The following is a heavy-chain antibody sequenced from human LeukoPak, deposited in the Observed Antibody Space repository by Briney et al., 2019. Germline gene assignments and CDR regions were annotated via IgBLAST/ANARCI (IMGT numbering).Heavy chain of an antibody. CDR1: GYTFTSYD. J-gene: IGHJ5*02. CDR3: ARPRYPNYYGSGSYYNLNWFDP. D-gene: IGHD3-10*01. V-gene: IGHV1-8*03. Sequence: RASVKVSCKASGYTFTSYDINWVRQATGQGLEWMGWMNPNSGNTGYAQKFQGRVTITRNTSISTAYMELSSLRSEDTAVYYCARPRYPNYYGSGSYYNLNWFDPWGQGTLVTVSS. CDR2: MNPNSGNT.